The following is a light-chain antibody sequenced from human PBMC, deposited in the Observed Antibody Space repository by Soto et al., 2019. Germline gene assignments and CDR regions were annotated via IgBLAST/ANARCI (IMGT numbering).Light chain of an antibody. Sequence: DIQLTQSPSSVSASVGDRVTITCRASQGVSSWLAWYQQRPGKAPKLLISAASTLQGGVPSRFSGSGSGTDFTLTISSPQPEDFATYYCQQANNFPITFGQGTRLDIK. J-gene: IGKJ5*01. CDR3: QQANNFPIT. CDR1: QGVSSW. V-gene: IGKV1-12*01. CDR2: AAS.